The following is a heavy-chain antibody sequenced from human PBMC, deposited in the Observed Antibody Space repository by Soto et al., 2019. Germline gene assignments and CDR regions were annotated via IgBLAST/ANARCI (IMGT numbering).Heavy chain of an antibody. CDR3: ARDGDGRMTTNPYYYNGMDV. CDR1: GGSLVSYY. V-gene: IGHV4-59*01. D-gene: IGHD4-4*01. J-gene: IGHJ6*02. Sequence: SDTLSLTCTVSGGSLVSYYWSWIRQPPGEGLEWIGYVFYTGRANYNASPKSRVSISLDTSNYQFSLKLSSVTAADTAVYYCARDGDGRMTTNPYYYNGMDVWGPGTTVTVSS. CDR2: VFYTGRA.